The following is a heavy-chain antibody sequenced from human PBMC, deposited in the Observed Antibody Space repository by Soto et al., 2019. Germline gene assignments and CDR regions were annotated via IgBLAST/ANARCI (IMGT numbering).Heavy chain of an antibody. J-gene: IGHJ5*02. D-gene: IGHD5-12*01. CDR1: GGTFSSYA. CDR2: IIPIFGTA. V-gene: IGHV1-69*06. Sequence: EASVKVSCKASGGTFSSYAISWLRQSPGQGLEWMGGIIPIFGTANYAQKFQGRVTITADKSTSTAYMELSSLKASDTAMYYCARGSEYYYDYPPNWFDHWGQGTLVTVSS. CDR3: ARGSEYYYDYPPNWFDH.